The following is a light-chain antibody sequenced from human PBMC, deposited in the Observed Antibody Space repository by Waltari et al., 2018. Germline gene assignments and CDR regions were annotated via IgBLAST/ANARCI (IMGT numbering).Light chain of an antibody. CDR1: SGSLSSTSY. V-gene: IGLV8-61*01. J-gene: IGLJ3*02. CDR2: KAN. CDR3: LLYMGSGIWV. Sequence: QTVVTQEPSLSVSPGGTVTLTGALSSGSLSSTSYASWYQQSPGQTPRPLVYKANIRSSGVPDRFSGSVLGNKAVLIITGAQAEDESTYYCLLYMGSGIWVFGGGTKLTVL.